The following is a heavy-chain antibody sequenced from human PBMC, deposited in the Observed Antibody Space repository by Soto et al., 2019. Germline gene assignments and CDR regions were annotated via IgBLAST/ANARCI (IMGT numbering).Heavy chain of an antibody. CDR1: GYSISSGYY. CDR3: AKEGSSWYFDY. D-gene: IGHD6-13*01. Sequence: SETLSLTCTVSGYSISSGYYWGWIRQPPGKGLEWIGSIYHSGSTYYNPSLKSRVTISVDTSKNQFSLKLSSVTAADTAVYYCAKEGSSWYFDYWGQGTLVTVSS. V-gene: IGHV4-38-2*02. J-gene: IGHJ4*02. CDR2: IYHSGST.